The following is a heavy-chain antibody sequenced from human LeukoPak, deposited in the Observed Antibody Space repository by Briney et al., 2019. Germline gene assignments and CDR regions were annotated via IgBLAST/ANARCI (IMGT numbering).Heavy chain of an antibody. CDR2: ISAYNGNT. J-gene: IGHJ4*02. Sequence: ASVTVSCKASGYTFTSYGISWVRQAPGQGLEWMGWISAYNGNTNYAQKLQGRVTMTTDTSTSTAYMELRSLRSDDTAVYYCARACGGSGSWRNPWTYFDYWGQGTLVTVSS. D-gene: IGHD3-10*01. CDR3: ARACGGSGSWRNPWTYFDY. CDR1: GYTFTSYG. V-gene: IGHV1-18*01.